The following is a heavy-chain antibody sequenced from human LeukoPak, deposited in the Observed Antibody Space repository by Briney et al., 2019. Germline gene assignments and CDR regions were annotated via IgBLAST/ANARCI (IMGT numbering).Heavy chain of an antibody. Sequence: SETLSLTCTVSGDSISSNSYYWGWIRQPPGKGLEWIGSIYHSGSTNYNPSLKSRVTISVDKSKNQFSLKLSSVTAADTAVYYCARVDSMPTLWAFDIWGQGTMVTVSS. J-gene: IGHJ3*02. V-gene: IGHV4-39*07. CDR3: ARVDSMPTLWAFDI. CDR1: GDSISSNSYY. D-gene: IGHD2-21*01. CDR2: IYHSGST.